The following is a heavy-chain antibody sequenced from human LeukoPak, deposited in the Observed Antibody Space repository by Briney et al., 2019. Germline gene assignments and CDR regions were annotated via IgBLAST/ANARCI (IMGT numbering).Heavy chain of an antibody. CDR2: ISSTGVI. Sequence: GGSLRLSCAASGFTFSDYPMNWVRQTPGKGLEWVSYISSTGVIYYADSVRGRFSISRDNAMNSVYMQMNSLRAEDTALYYCARDHNWGFDYWGRGTLVTVPS. J-gene: IGHJ4*02. CDR3: ARDHNWGFDY. V-gene: IGHV3-69-1*01. CDR1: GFTFSDYP. D-gene: IGHD7-27*01.